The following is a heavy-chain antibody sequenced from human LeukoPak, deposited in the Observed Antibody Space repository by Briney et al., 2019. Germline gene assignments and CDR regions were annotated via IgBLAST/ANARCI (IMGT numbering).Heavy chain of an antibody. CDR3: ARGQVVVVPAAKKKFDY. J-gene: IGHJ4*02. CDR1: GGSFSGYY. CDR2: INHSGST. D-gene: IGHD2-2*01. Sequence: SETLSLTCAVYGGSFSGYYWSWIRQPPGKGLEWIGEINHSGSTNYNPSLKSRVTISVDTSKNHFSLKLSSVTAADTAVYYCARGQVVVVPAAKKKFDYWDQGTLVTVSS. V-gene: IGHV4-34*01.